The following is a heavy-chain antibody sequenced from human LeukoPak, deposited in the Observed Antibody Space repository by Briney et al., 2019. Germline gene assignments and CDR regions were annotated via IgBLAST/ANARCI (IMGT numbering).Heavy chain of an antibody. CDR1: GFTFRDHY. V-gene: IGHV3-23*01. Sequence: GGSLRLSCAASGFTFRDHYMDWVRQAPGKGLEWVSVISDSGGSTYYADSVKGRFTISRDTSKNTLFLQMNSLKAEDTAVYYCAKGRSGDPRPHPFDYWGQGTLVTVSS. CDR3: AKGRSGDPRPHPFDY. J-gene: IGHJ4*02. D-gene: IGHD7-27*01. CDR2: ISDSGGST.